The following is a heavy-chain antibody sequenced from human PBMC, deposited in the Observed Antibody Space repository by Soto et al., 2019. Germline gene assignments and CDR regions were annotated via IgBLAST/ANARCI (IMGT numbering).Heavy chain of an antibody. J-gene: IGHJ6*02. CDR3: ARDLEYSSSWYYYYGLDV. Sequence: WGSLRLSCGASGFSFSDYSMNWVRQAPGKGLEWLSYISRSGSLNYYADSVKGRFTISRDNAKNSLYLEMNSVRDEDTAMYYCARDLEYSSSWYYYYGLDVWGHGTTVTFCS. CDR1: GFSFSDYS. D-gene: IGHD6-6*01. CDR2: ISRSGSLN. V-gene: IGHV3-48*02.